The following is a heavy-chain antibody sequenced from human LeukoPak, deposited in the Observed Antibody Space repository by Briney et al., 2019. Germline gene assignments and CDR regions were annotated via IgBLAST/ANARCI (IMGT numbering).Heavy chain of an antibody. V-gene: IGHV3-7*01. Sequence: TGGSLRLSCAASRFTFSNYWMSWVRQAPGKGLEWVANIKQGGSEKHYVDSVKGRFTISRDDAKNSLYLQMNSLRADDTAVYSCAREGREGRGFDYWGQGTLVTVSS. CDR2: IKQGGSEK. CDR3: AREGREGRGFDY. D-gene: IGHD1-26*01. J-gene: IGHJ4*02. CDR1: RFTFSNYW.